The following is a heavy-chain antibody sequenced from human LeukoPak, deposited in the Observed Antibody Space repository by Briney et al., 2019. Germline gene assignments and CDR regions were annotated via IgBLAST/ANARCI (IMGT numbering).Heavy chain of an antibody. V-gene: IGHV3-21*01. CDR3: SRGYDILTGYLKDEPFDY. CDR2: ITSSSTYI. J-gene: IGHJ4*02. D-gene: IGHD3-9*01. CDR1: GFTLTNYT. Sequence: GGSLRLSCAASGFTLTNYTMNWVRQAPGKGLEWVSSITSSSTYICYADSVQGRFTISGDNAKNSIYLQMNSLRGEDTAVYYGSRGYDILTGYLKDEPFDYWGQGTLVTVSS.